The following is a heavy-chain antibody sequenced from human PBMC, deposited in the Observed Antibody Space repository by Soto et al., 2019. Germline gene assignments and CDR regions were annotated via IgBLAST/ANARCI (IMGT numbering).Heavy chain of an antibody. CDR1: GFTFSSYS. Sequence: EVQLVESGGGLVKPGGSLRLSCAASGFTFSSYSMNWVRQAPGKGLEWVSSISSSSSYIYYADSVKGRFTISRDNAKNSLFLQMNSLRAEDTAVYYCARDYYDFCSGYARNNWFDPWGQGTLVTVSS. CDR2: ISSSSSYI. CDR3: ARDYYDFCSGYARNNWFDP. J-gene: IGHJ5*02. V-gene: IGHV3-21*01. D-gene: IGHD3-3*01.